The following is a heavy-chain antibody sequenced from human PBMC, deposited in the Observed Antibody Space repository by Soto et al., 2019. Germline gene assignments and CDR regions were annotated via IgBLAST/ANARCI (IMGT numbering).Heavy chain of an antibody. CDR1: GYTFTSYG. J-gene: IGHJ4*02. Sequence: QVQLVQSGAEVKKPGASVKVSCKASGYTFTSYGISWVRQAPGQGLEWMGWISAHNGNKKYAQKLQRRLTLXTDTATSTAYMELRSLRSDDTAVYYCAREPNYFDYWGQGTLVTVSS. CDR3: AREPNYFDY. V-gene: IGHV1-18*01. CDR2: ISAHNGNK.